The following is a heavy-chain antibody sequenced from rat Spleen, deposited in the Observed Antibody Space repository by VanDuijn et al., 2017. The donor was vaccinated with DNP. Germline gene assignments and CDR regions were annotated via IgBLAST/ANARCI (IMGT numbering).Heavy chain of an antibody. CDR1: GYTFTGYY. V-gene: IGHV1-43*01. J-gene: IGHJ4*01. Sequence: QIQLQQSGAELAKPGSSVKISCKASGYTFTGYYISWIKQTTGQGLEYIGYINTGSGGTKYNEKFKGKATLTVDKSSSTAFMQLSSLTPDDSAVYYCARGDRAMDAWGQGTSVTVSS. CDR2: INTGSGGT. CDR3: ARGDRAMDA. D-gene: IGHD1-4*01.